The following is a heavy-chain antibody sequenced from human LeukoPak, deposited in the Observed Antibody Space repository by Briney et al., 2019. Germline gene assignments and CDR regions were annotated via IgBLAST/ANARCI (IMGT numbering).Heavy chain of an antibody. CDR1: GGSISSYY. CDR2: IKSKTDGGTT. V-gene: IGHV3-15*01. D-gene: IGHD3-10*01. J-gene: IGHJ6*03. CDR3: TSARITMVRGGEYYYYYYYMDV. Sequence: ETLSLTCTVSGGSISSYYWSWVRQAPGKGLEWVGRIKSKTDGGTTDYAAPVKGRFTISRDDSKNTLYLQMNSLKTEDTAVYYCTSARITMVRGGEYYYYYYYMDVWGKGTTVTISS.